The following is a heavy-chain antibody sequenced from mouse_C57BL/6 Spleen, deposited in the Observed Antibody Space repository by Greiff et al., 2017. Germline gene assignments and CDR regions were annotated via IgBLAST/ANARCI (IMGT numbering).Heavy chain of an antibody. CDR2: IYPGDGDT. D-gene: IGHD2-4*01. CDR3: ARGGVLRGYFDY. V-gene: IGHV1-80*01. CDR1: GYAFSSYW. J-gene: IGHJ2*01. Sequence: QVQLQQSGAELVKPGASVKISCKASGYAFSSYWMNWVKQRPGKGLEWIGQIYPGDGDTNYNGKFKGKATLTADKSSSTAYMQLSSLTSEDSAVYFCARGGVLRGYFDYWGQGTTLTVSS.